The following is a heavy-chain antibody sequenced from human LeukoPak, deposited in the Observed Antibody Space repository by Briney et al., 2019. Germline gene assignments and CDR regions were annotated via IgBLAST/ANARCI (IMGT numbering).Heavy chain of an antibody. Sequence: PGGSLRLSCAASGFTVSSNYMSWVRQAPGKGLEWVSVIYSGGSTYYADSVKGRFTISRDNAKNSLYLQMNSLRAEDTAVYYCARAWGAMVTGFNYWGQGTLVTVSS. CDR1: GFTVSSNY. CDR3: ARAWGAMVTGFNY. V-gene: IGHV3-53*01. CDR2: IYSGGST. J-gene: IGHJ4*02. D-gene: IGHD5-18*01.